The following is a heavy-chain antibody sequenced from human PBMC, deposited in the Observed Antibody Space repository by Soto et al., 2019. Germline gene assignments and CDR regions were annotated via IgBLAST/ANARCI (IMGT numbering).Heavy chain of an antibody. CDR2: VNPTGGST. Sequence: QVQLVQSGAEVKKPGASVRVSCKASGYTFTSYYIHWVRQAPGQGLEWMAIVNPTGGSTNYAQKFHGRTTSTFDTSTSTIFMELNSLRYADTAVCYFARAFAAGDAWGQGTRVTVSS. J-gene: IGHJ5*02. V-gene: IGHV1-46*03. CDR3: ARAFAAGDA. CDR1: GYTFTSYY. D-gene: IGHD6-25*01.